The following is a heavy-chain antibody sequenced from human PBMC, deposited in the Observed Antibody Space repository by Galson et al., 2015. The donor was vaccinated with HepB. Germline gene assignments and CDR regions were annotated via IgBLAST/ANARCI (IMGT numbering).Heavy chain of an antibody. CDR1: GGSISSSSYY. Sequence: SETLSLTCTVSGGSISSSSYYWGWIRQPPGKGLEWIGSIYYSGSTYYNPSLKSRVTISVDTSKNQFSLKLSSVTAADTAVYYCAVVPGNWYFDLWGRGTLVTVSS. CDR2: IYYSGST. D-gene: IGHD3-10*01. J-gene: IGHJ2*01. CDR3: AVVPGNWYFDL. V-gene: IGHV4-39*01.